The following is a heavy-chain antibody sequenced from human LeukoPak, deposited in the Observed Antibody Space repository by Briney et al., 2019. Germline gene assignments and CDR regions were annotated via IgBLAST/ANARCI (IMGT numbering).Heavy chain of an antibody. Sequence: PGRSLRLSCAASGFTFSSYAMHWVRQAPGKGLEWVAVISYDGSNKYYADSVKGRFTISRDNSKNTLYLQMNSLRAEDTAVYYCARDERPYDSSGYYCVWGQGTLVTVSS. D-gene: IGHD3-22*01. J-gene: IGHJ4*02. CDR3: ARDERPYDSSGYYCV. CDR2: ISYDGSNK. V-gene: IGHV3-30*04. CDR1: GFTFSSYA.